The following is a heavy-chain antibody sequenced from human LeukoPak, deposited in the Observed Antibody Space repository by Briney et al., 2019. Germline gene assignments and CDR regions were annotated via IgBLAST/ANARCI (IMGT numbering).Heavy chain of an antibody. D-gene: IGHD2-2*01. CDR1: GGSISSYY. V-gene: IGHV4-59*01. Sequence: SETLSLTCTVSGGSISSYYWSWIRQPPGKGLEWIGYIYYSGSTNYNPSLKSRVTISVDTSKNQFSLKLSSVTTADTAVYYCARLSSSQGGIEEWGQGTLVTVSS. CDR2: IYYSGST. CDR3: ARLSSSQGGIEE. J-gene: IGHJ4*02.